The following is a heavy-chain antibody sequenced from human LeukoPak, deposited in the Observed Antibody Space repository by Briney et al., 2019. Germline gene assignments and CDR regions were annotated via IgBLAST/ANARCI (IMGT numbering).Heavy chain of an antibody. CDR3: AKDGRFRADILTGYYTPYFDY. CDR2: ISSSSSYI. V-gene: IGHV3-21*04. CDR1: GFTFSSYS. Sequence: RPGGSLRLSCAASGFTFSSYSMNWVRQAPGKGLEWVSSISSSSSYIYHADSVKGRFTISRDNSKNSLYLQMNSLRAEDTALYYCAKDGRFRADILTGYYTPYFDYWGQGTLVTVSS. D-gene: IGHD3-9*01. J-gene: IGHJ4*02.